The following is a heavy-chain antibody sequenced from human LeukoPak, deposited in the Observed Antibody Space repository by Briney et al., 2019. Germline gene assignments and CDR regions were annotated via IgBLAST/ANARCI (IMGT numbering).Heavy chain of an antibody. CDR3: ARDECSSTSCINWFDP. CDR1: GYTLTELS. V-gene: IGHV1-24*01. J-gene: IGHJ5*02. Sequence: ASVKVSCKVSGYTLTELSMHWVRQAPGKGLEWMGGFDPEDGETIYAQNFQGRFTMTADTSTDTAYMELSSLRSEDTAVYYCARDECSSTSCINWFDPWGQGTLVTVSS. D-gene: IGHD2-2*01. CDR2: FDPEDGET.